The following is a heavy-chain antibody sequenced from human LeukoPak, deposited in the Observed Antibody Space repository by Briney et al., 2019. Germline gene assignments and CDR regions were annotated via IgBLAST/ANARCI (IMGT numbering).Heavy chain of an antibody. D-gene: IGHD5-12*01. V-gene: IGHV1-69*04. CDR2: IIPILGIA. Sequence: SVKVSCKASGGTFSSYAISWVRQAPGQGLEWMGRIIPILGIANYAQKFQGRVTITADKSTSTAYMELRSLRSEDTAVYYCARENVDIVAIRKDYYYGMDVWGQGTTVTVSS. CDR1: GGTFSSYA. CDR3: ARENVDIVAIRKDYYYGMDV. J-gene: IGHJ6*02.